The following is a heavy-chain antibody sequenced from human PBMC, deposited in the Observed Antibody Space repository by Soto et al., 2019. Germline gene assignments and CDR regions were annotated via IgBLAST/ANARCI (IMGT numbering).Heavy chain of an antibody. Sequence: GGSLRLSCAASGFTFSDYYMSWIRQAPGKGLEWVSYISSSGSTIYYADSVKGRFTISRDNAKNSLYLQMDSLRAEDTAVYYCAREISGWRTVDAFDIWGQGTMVTVSS. V-gene: IGHV3-11*01. D-gene: IGHD6-19*01. CDR1: GFTFSDYY. CDR3: AREISGWRTVDAFDI. J-gene: IGHJ3*02. CDR2: ISSSGSTI.